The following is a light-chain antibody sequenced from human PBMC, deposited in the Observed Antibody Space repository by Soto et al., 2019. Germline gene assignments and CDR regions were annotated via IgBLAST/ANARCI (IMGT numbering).Light chain of an antibody. CDR1: QSISSTQ. J-gene: IGKJ1*01. Sequence: EIVLTQSPYTLSFSPGERATLSCRASQSISSTQLVWYQQKPGQAPTLLIFGASSRATGIPDRFSGSGSGTDFTLTISGLQPEDFAVYYCQQYGTSPGTFGQGTKVDIK. V-gene: IGKV3-20*01. CDR2: GAS. CDR3: QQYGTSPGT.